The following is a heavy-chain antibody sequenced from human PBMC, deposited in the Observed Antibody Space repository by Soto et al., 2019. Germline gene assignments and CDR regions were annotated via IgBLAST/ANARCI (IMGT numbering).Heavy chain of an antibody. CDR3: VRLRYFDWLLPGFDY. D-gene: IGHD3-9*01. CDR1: AFTFSNYW. Sequence: GGSLRLSCAASAFTFSNYWMTWVRQAPGKGLEWVANINQDGSEKYYLDSLKGRITISRDNTKNSLYLQMNSLRAEDTAIFYCVRLRYFDWLLPGFDYWGQGTLVTVSS. CDR2: INQDGSEK. J-gene: IGHJ4*02. V-gene: IGHV3-7*01.